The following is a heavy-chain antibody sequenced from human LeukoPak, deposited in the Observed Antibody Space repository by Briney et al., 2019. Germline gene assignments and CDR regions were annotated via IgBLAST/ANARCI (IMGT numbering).Heavy chain of an antibody. CDR3: TKDHGFYSSGWHPLFDH. J-gene: IGHJ4*02. CDR2: ISDSGSST. CDR1: GFTFSSYA. D-gene: IGHD6-19*01. Sequence: GGSLIPSCAASGFTFSSYAMSWVRQAPGKGLEWVSTISDSGSSTYYTDSVKGRFTFSRDNSKNTLHLQMNSLRAEDTAVYYCTKDHGFYSSGWHPLFDHWGQGTLVTVTP. V-gene: IGHV3-23*01.